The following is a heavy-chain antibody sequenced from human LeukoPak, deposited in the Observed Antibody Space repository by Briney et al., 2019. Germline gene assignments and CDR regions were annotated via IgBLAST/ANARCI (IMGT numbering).Heavy chain of an antibody. CDR1: GGSFSGYY. CDR2: INHSGST. V-gene: IGHV4-34*01. D-gene: IGHD1-1*01. Sequence: PSETLSLTCAVYGGSFSGYYWSWIRQPPGKGLVWIGEINHSGSTNYNPSLKSRVTISVDTSKNQFSLKLSSVTAADTAVYYCARGQLFDPWGQGTLVTVSS. CDR3: ARGQLFDP. J-gene: IGHJ5*02.